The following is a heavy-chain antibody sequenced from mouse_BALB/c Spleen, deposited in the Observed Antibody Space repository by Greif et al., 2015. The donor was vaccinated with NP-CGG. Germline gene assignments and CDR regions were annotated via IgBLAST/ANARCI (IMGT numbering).Heavy chain of an antibody. CDR1: GYTFTSYW. CDR2: IDPSDSYT. CDR3: ARFYDGYY. V-gene: IGHV1-69*02. D-gene: IGHD2-3*01. J-gene: IGHJ2*01. Sequence: QVQLKESGAELVKPGASVKLSCKASGYTFTSYWMHWVKQRPGQGLEWIGEIDPSDSYTNYNQKFKGKATLTVDKSSSTAYMQLSSLTSEDSAVYYCARFYDGYYWGQGTTLTVSS.